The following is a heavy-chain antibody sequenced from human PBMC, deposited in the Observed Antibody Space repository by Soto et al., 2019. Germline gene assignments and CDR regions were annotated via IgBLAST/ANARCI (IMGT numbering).Heavy chain of an antibody. D-gene: IGHD6-13*01. V-gene: IGHV1-58*01. CDR1: GFAVSNSA. Sequence: YVKVSCTTSGFAVSNSAVQGGREARVQRIEWIGWIVVGSANTNYAQKFQKRVTITRDMSRTTAYMELSSRTSEDTAGYYCADGPYSSSWYHSDQWG. CDR2: IVVGSANT. J-gene: IGHJ4*01. CDR3: ADGPYSSSWYHSDQ.